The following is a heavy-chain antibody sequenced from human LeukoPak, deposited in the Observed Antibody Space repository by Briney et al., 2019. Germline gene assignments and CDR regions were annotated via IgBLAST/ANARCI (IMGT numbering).Heavy chain of an antibody. V-gene: IGHV3-11*01. CDR1: GFTLSDYY. CDR2: ISSSGYTI. D-gene: IGHD6-6*01. CDR3: AKDRTSSYMFDN. J-gene: IGHJ4*02. Sequence: PGWSLRLSCAASGFTLSDYYMSWIRQAPGKGLEWVSYISSSGYTIYYAASVKGRFTISRDNAKNSLYLQMNSLRAEDTAVYYCAKDRTSSYMFDNWGQGTLVTVSS.